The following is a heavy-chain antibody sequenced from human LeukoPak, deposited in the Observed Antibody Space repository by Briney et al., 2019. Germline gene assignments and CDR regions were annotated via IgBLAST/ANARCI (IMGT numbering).Heavy chain of an antibody. V-gene: IGHV3-7*01. D-gene: IGHD4-17*01. Sequence: GGSLRLSCAASGFTFSSYWMSWVRQAPGKGLEWVANIKQDGSEKYYVDSVKGRFTISRDNAKNSLYLQMISLRAEDTAVYYCARDHTRGYGDYGDYWGQGTLVTVSS. CDR3: ARDHTRGYGDYGDY. CDR2: IKQDGSEK. CDR1: GFTFSSYW. J-gene: IGHJ4*02.